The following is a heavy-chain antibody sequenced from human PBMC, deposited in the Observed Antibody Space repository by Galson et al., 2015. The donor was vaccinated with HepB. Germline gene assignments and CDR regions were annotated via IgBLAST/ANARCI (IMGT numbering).Heavy chain of an antibody. CDR1: GFTFSSYS. D-gene: IGHD3-10*01. CDR2: ISSSSSTI. Sequence: SLRLSCAASGFTFSSYSMNWVRQAPGQGLEWVSYISSSSSTIYYADSVKGRFTISRDNAKNSLYLQMNSLRDEDTAVYYCARDVLWFGELLSNYYYGMDVWGQGTTVTVSS. V-gene: IGHV3-48*02. CDR3: ARDVLWFGELLSNYYYGMDV. J-gene: IGHJ6*02.